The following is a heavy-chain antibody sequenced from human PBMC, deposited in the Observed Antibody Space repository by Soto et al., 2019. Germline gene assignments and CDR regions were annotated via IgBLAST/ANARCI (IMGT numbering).Heavy chain of an antibody. Sequence: GGSLRLSCAASGFTFSSYGMHWVRQAPGKGLEWVAVIWYDGSNKYYADSVKGRFTISRDNSKNTLYLQMNSLRAEDTAVYYCARDRLERRAPYFDYWGQGTLVTVSS. CDR1: GFTFSSYG. J-gene: IGHJ4*02. CDR2: IWYDGSNK. CDR3: ARDRLERRAPYFDY. D-gene: IGHD1-1*01. V-gene: IGHV3-33*01.